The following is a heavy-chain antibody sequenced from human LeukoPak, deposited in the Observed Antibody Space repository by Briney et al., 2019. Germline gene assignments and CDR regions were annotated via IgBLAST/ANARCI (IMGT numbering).Heavy chain of an antibody. V-gene: IGHV3-74*01. D-gene: IGHD1-14*01. CDR2: INTDGSST. Sequence: PGGSLRLSCAASGFTFSSYWMHWVRQAPGKGLVWVSRINTDGSSTSYADSVKGRFTISRDNAKNSLYLQMNSLRAEDTAVYYCARDRSPEEIYNAFDIWGQGTMVTVSS. CDR3: ARDRSPEEIYNAFDI. J-gene: IGHJ3*02. CDR1: GFTFSSYW.